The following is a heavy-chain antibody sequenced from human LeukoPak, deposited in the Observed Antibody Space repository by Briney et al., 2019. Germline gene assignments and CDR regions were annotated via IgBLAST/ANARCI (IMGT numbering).Heavy chain of an antibody. CDR1: GFTFSNYW. J-gene: IGHJ6*02. Sequence: SGGSLRLSCEGSGFTFSNYWMGWVRQAPGKGLQWVANIKTDGSEKYYVDSVKGRFTISRDNAKNSLYLQMNSLRVEDTAVYYCARDGGGDYGDYHYGMDVWGQGTTVTVSS. CDR3: ARDGGGDYGDYHYGMDV. V-gene: IGHV3-7*03. CDR2: IKTDGSEK. D-gene: IGHD4-17*01.